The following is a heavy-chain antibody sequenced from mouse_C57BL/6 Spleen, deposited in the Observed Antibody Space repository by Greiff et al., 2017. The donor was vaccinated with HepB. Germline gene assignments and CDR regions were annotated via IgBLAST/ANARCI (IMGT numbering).Heavy chain of an antibody. CDR1: GYTFTEYT. D-gene: IGHD2-3*01. J-gene: IGHJ2*01. Sequence: QVQLQQSGAELVKPGASVKLSCKASGYTFTEYTIHWVKQRSGQGLEWIGWFYPGSGSIKYNEKFKDKATLTADKSSSTVYMELSRLTSEDSAVYFCARHEDFYDGYYGGFDYWGQGTTLTVSS. V-gene: IGHV1-62-2*01. CDR3: ARHEDFYDGYYGGFDY. CDR2: FYPGSGSI.